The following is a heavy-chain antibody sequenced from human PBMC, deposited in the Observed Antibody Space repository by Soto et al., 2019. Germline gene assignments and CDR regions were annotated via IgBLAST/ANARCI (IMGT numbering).Heavy chain of an antibody. Sequence: GLERVCAISGSGGSTYYADSVKGRFTISRDNSKNTLYLQMNSLRAEDTAVYYCAKEQKHSSTWYELNYWGQGTLVPVSS. CDR3: AKEQKHSSTWYELNY. V-gene: IGHV3-23*01. J-gene: IGHJ4*02. CDR2: ISGSGGST. D-gene: IGHD6-13*01.